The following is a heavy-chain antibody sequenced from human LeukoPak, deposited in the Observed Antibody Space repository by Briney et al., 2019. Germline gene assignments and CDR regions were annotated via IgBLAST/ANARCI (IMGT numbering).Heavy chain of an antibody. CDR1: GFTFGSYW. Sequence: PGGSLRLSCAASGFTFGSYWMSWVRQAPGKGLEWVANIKQDGSEKYYVDSVKGRFTISRDNAKNSLYLQMNSLRAEDTAVYYCAKGGVIAARAIGYWGQGTLVTVSS. D-gene: IGHD6-6*01. V-gene: IGHV3-7*01. CDR2: IKQDGSEK. CDR3: AKGGVIAARAIGY. J-gene: IGHJ4*02.